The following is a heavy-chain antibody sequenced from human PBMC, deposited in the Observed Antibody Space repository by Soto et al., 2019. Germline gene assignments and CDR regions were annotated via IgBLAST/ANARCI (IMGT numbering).Heavy chain of an antibody. CDR1: GGSISSGGYY. CDR3: ARDINSGYELRYFDY. J-gene: IGHJ4*02. CDR2: IYYSGST. V-gene: IGHV4-31*03. D-gene: IGHD5-12*01. Sequence: QVQLQESGPGLVKPSQTLSLTCTVSGGSISSGGYYWSWIRQHPGKGLEWIGYIYYSGSTYYNPSLKSRVTISVDTSKNQFSLKLSSVTAADTAVYYCARDINSGYELRYFDYWGQGTLVTVSS.